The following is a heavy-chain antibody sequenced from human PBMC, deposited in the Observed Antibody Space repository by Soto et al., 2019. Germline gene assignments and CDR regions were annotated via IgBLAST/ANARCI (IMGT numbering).Heavy chain of an antibody. CDR2: IHYTGNT. Sequence: PSETLSLTCGFSGESFSAFYWNWIRQSPEKGLEWIADIHYTGNTYYNPSLESRVTISVDTSKNQFSLKLRSVTAADTGVYFCATYDATGHKYWGPGTLVTVSS. J-gene: IGHJ4*02. D-gene: IGHD2-15*01. V-gene: IGHV4-34*07. CDR1: GESFSAFY. CDR3: ATYDATGHKY.